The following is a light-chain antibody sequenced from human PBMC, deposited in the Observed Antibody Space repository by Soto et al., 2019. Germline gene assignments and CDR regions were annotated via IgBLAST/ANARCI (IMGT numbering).Light chain of an antibody. CDR3: QQYGT. CDR2: KAS. V-gene: IGKV1-5*03. J-gene: IGKJ1*01. CDR1: QSISSW. Sequence: DIQMTQSPSTLSASLVYRFTITCRASQSISSWLAWYQQKPGKAPKLLIYKASSLESGVPSRFSGSGSGTEFTLTISSLQPDDFATYYCQQYGTFGQGTKVDIK.